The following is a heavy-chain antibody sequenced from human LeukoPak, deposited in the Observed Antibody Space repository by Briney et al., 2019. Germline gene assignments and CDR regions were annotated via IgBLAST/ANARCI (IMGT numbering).Heavy chain of an antibody. Sequence: SQTLSLTCAISGDNVSSNSAAWNWIRQSPSRGLEWLGRTYYRSKWYSDYPLSVKSRITIKPDTSKNQFSLQLSSVTAADTAVYYCSSVRITMIVVVNPPRAFDIWGQGTMVTVSS. V-gene: IGHV6-1*01. D-gene: IGHD3-22*01. CDR3: SSVRITMIVVVNPPRAFDI. J-gene: IGHJ3*02. CDR1: GDNVSSNSAA. CDR2: TYYRSKWYS.